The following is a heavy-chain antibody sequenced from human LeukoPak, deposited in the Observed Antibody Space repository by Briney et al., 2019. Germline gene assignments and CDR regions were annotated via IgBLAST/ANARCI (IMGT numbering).Heavy chain of an antibody. CDR3: ARLSIAAAGTAY. Sequence: ASVKVSCKASGYTFTSYAMHWVRQAPGQRLEWMGWINAGDGSTKSSQKFQGRVTITRDTSASTAYMELSSLRSEDTAVYYCARLSIAAAGTAYWGQGTLVTVSS. V-gene: IGHV1-3*01. CDR1: GYTFTSYA. D-gene: IGHD6-13*01. J-gene: IGHJ4*02. CDR2: INAGDGST.